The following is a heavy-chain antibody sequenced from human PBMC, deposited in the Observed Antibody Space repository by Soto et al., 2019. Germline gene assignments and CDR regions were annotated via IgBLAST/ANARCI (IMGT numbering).Heavy chain of an antibody. D-gene: IGHD6-13*01. CDR1: GFTFSDYY. J-gene: IGHJ6*02. Sequence: GGSLRLSCAASGFTFSDYYMNWVRQAPGKGLEWVSSISSSSTIYYADSVKGRFTISRDNAKNSLYLQMNSLRAEDTAVYYCARDWQQLVYNYYYYGMDVWGQGTTVTVSS. CDR3: ARDWQQLVYNYYYYGMDV. CDR2: ISSSSTI. V-gene: IGHV3-11*04.